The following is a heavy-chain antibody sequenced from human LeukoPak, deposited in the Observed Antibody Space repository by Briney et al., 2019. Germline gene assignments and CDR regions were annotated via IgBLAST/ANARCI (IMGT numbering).Heavy chain of an antibody. D-gene: IGHD7-27*01. CDR2: ISSSGNTK. J-gene: IGHJ4*02. Sequence: PGGSLRLSCAASGFTFSRYTMNWVRQAPGKGLEWVSYISSSGNTKYYADSVRGRFTISRDNAKNSLYLQMNSLRAEDTAVYYCTVGNWGLDYWGQGTLVTVSS. V-gene: IGHV3-48*04. CDR3: TVGNWGLDY. CDR1: GFTFSRYT.